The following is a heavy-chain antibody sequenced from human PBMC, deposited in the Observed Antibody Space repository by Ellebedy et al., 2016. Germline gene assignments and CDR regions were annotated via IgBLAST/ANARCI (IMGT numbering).Heavy chain of an antibody. J-gene: IGHJ4*02. V-gene: IGHV3-23*01. Sequence: GESLKISCAASGFTFSAYVMSWVRQAPGKGLEWVSAISGSGERTYYADSVKGRFTISRDNARNTLYLHMSSLRAEDTAVYYCARGSQYDILSGHLAFDYWGQGALVTVSS. CDR2: ISGSGERT. CDR1: GFTFSAYV. D-gene: IGHD3-9*01. CDR3: ARGSQYDILSGHLAFDY.